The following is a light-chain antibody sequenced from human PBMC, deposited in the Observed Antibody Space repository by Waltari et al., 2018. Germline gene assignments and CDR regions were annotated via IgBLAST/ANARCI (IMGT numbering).Light chain of an antibody. V-gene: IGKV3-11*01. CDR1: QSLSIY. Sequence: EIVLTQSPATLCLAPGERATLPCRASQSLSIYLAWYQQKPGKAPRLLIFDASNRATGIPASFSGSGSGTDFTLTISSLEPEDFAVYYCQQRSNWPSWTFGQGTKVEIK. CDR2: DAS. CDR3: QQRSNWPSWT. J-gene: IGKJ1*01.